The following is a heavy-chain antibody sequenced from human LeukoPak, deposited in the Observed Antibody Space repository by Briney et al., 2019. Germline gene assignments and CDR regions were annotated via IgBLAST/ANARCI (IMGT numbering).Heavy chain of an antibody. V-gene: IGHV3-11*04. J-gene: IGHJ4*02. Sequence: GSLRPSCAASGFTFSDYYMSWIRQAPGKGLEWVSYISSSGSTIYYADSVKGRFTISRDNAKNSLYLQMNSLRAEDTAVYYCAKRGIAAAASFDYWGQGTLVTVSS. D-gene: IGHD6-13*01. CDR2: ISSSGSTI. CDR1: GFTFSDYY. CDR3: AKRGIAAAASFDY.